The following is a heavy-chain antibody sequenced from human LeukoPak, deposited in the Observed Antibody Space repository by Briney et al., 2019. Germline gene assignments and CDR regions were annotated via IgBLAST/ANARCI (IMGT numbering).Heavy chain of an antibody. CDR2: ISGSGGST. CDR3: AKESYCSGGSCYSSVIGDWYYYGMDV. CDR1: GFTFSSYA. V-gene: IGHV3-23*01. D-gene: IGHD2-15*01. Sequence: GGSLRLSCAASGFTFSSYAMSWVRQAPGKGLEWVSAISGSGGSTYYADSVKGRFTISRDNSKNTLYLQMNSLRAEDTALYYCAKESYCSGGSCYSSVIGDWYYYGMDVWGQGTTVTVSS. J-gene: IGHJ6*02.